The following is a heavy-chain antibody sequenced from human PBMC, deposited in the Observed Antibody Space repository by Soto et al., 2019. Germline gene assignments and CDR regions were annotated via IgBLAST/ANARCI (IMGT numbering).Heavy chain of an antibody. D-gene: IGHD3-22*01. Sequence: GGSLRLSCAASGFTFSSYAMHWVRQAPGKXLEWVAVISYDGSNKYYADSVKGRFTISRDNSKNTLYLQMNSLRAEDTAVYYCARNYYDSSGYYEGDYYYGMDVWGQGTTVTVSS. CDR2: ISYDGSNK. V-gene: IGHV3-30-3*01. CDR1: GFTFSSYA. CDR3: ARNYYDSSGYYEGDYYYGMDV. J-gene: IGHJ6*02.